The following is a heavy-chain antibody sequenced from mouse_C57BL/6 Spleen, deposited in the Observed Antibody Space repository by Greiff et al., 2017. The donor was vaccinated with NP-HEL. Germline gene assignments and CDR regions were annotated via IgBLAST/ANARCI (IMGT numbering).Heavy chain of an antibody. CDR1: GFTFSSYA. Sequence: EVQVVESGGGLVKPGGSLKLSCAASGFTFSSYAMSWVRQTPEKRLEWVATISDGGSYTYYPDNVKGRFTISRDNAKNNLYLQMSHLKSEDTAMYYCARDSDDGYPWFAYWGQGTLVTVSA. V-gene: IGHV5-4*01. J-gene: IGHJ3*01. CDR3: ARDSDDGYPWFAY. D-gene: IGHD2-3*01. CDR2: ISDGGSYT.